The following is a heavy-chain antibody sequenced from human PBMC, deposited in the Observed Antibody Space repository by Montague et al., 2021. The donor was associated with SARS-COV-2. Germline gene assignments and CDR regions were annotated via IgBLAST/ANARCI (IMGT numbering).Heavy chain of an antibody. CDR3: ARGTNGYYSYFDY. D-gene: IGHD3-22*01. V-gene: IGHV3-30-3*01. J-gene: IGHJ4*02. CDR2: ISYDGSNK. CDR1: GFTFSSYA. Sequence: SLRLSCAASGFTFSSYAMHWVRQAPGKGLEWVAVISYDGSNKYYADSVKGRFTISRDNSKNTLYLQMNSLRAEDTAVYYCARGTNGYYSYFDYWGQGTLVTVSS.